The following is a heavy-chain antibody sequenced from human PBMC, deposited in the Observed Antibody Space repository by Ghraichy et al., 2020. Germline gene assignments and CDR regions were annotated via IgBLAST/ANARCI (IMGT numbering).Heavy chain of an antibody. J-gene: IGHJ4*02. CDR2: ISSSSSYI. CDR3: ARGLQLGVAMDY. Sequence: GSLRLSCAASGFTFSSYSMNWVRQAPGKGLEWVSSISSSSSYIYYADSVKGRFTISRDNAKNSLYLQMNSLRAEDTAVYYCARGLQLGVAMDYWGQGTLVTVSS. D-gene: IGHD3-3*01. CDR1: GFTFSSYS. V-gene: IGHV3-21*01.